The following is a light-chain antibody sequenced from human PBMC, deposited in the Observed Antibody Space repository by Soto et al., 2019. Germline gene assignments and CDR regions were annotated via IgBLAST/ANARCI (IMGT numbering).Light chain of an antibody. CDR3: QKSETYPLT. V-gene: IGKV1-5*01. CDR2: DAA. J-gene: IGKJ5*01. CDR1: YSIYPW. Sequence: DIQLHESPSTLSASVGDRVTITCRARYSIYPWLAWYQQKPGKPPQLLIYDAASLQSGVPSRFSGSGSGTEFTLTISSLQPGDFATYYSQKSETYPLTFGQGTRLEIK.